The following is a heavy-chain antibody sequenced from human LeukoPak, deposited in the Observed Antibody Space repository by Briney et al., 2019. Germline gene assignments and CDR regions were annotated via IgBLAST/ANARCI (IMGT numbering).Heavy chain of an antibody. J-gene: IGHJ4*02. V-gene: IGHV3-48*04. D-gene: IGHD6-19*01. Sequence: GGSLRLSCAASGFTFSSYSMKWVRQAPGKGLEWVSYISSSGSTIYYADSVKGRFTISRDNAKNSLYLQMNSLRAEDTAVYYCARDGGGSGWPFDYWGQGTLVTVSS. CDR1: GFTFSSYS. CDR2: ISSSGSTI. CDR3: ARDGGGSGWPFDY.